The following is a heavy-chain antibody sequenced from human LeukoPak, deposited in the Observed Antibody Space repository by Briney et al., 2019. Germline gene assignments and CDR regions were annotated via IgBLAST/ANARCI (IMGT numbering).Heavy chain of an antibody. J-gene: IGHJ3*02. CDR1: GGSISSYY. CDR3: ARVRTYYDILTGYSDNAFDI. V-gene: IGHV4-4*07. Sequence: SETLSLTCTVSGGSISSYYWGWIRQPAGKGLEWIGRIYTSGSTNYNPSLKSRVTMSVDTSKNQFSLKLSSVTAADTAVYYCARVRTYYDILTGYSDNAFDIWGQGTMVTVSS. CDR2: IYTSGST. D-gene: IGHD3-9*01.